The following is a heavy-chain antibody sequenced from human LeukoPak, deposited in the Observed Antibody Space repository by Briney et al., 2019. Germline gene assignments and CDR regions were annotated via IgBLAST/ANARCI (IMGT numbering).Heavy chain of an antibody. CDR2: IYYSGST. CDR1: GGSISSGDYY. D-gene: IGHD6-19*01. CDR3: ARRIWADWYFDL. J-gene: IGHJ2*01. V-gene: IGHV4-30-4*01. Sequence: SETLSLTCTVSGGSISSGDYYWSWIRQPPGKGLEWIGYIYYSGSTYYNPSLKSRVAISVDTSKNQFSLKLSSVTAADTAVYYCARRIWADWYFDLWGRGTLVTVSS.